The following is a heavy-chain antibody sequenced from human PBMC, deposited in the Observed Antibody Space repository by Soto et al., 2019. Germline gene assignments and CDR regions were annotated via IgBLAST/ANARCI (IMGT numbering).Heavy chain of an antibody. CDR1: GFTFDDYA. Sequence: EVQLVESGGGLVQPGRSLRLSCAASGFTFDDYAMHWVRQGPGKGLEWVSGISWNSGGIDYADSVKGRFTISRDNAKNSLYLQMNSLRAEDTALYYCVKSVTTVAGTSWFDPWGQGTLVTVSS. CDR3: VKSVTTVAGTSWFDP. J-gene: IGHJ5*02. V-gene: IGHV3-9*01. D-gene: IGHD6-19*01. CDR2: ISWNSGGI.